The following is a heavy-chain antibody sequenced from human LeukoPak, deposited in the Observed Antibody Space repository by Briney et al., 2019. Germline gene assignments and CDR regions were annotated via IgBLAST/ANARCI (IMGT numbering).Heavy chain of an antibody. CDR1: GDSISTYY. D-gene: IGHD3-22*01. Sequence: SETLSLTCTVSGDSISTYYWSWIRQPAGKGLEWIGRISSSGSTNYNPSLKSRVTISVDTSKNQFSLKLSSVTAADTAVYFCARGPYSYDSSGAFDIWGQGTMVTVSS. CDR3: ARGPYSYDSSGAFDI. V-gene: IGHV4-4*07. CDR2: ISSSGST. J-gene: IGHJ3*02.